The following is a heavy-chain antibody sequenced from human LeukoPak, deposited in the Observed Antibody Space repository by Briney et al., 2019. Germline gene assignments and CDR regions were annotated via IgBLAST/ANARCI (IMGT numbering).Heavy chain of an antibody. J-gene: IGHJ4*02. CDR2: IYSGGST. V-gene: IGHV3-66*02. D-gene: IGHD5-18*01. CDR3: VRVGYSYGYGDWNHFDY. CDR1: GFTVSSNY. Sequence: GGSLRLSCAASGFTVSSNYMSWVRQAPGKGLEWVSIIYSGGSTYYADSVKGRFIISRDNSKNTLYLQMNSLRAEDTAVYFCVRVGYSYGYGDWNHFDYWGQGTLVTVSS.